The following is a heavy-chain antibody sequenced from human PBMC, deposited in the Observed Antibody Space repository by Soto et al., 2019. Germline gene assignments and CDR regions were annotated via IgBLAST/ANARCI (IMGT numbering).Heavy chain of an antibody. CDR2: ISAYNGNK. Sequence: QVQLVQSGGEVKKPGASVEVSCRTSGYMFTTYGISWVRQAPGQGLEWMAWISAYNGNKKYAQKFQGRVTMTTETSTSTVSMELRPLTFDDTGTYFCARTGGGMAARPLEYWGQGTLVTVSS. CDR1: GYMFTTYG. D-gene: IGHD6-6*01. J-gene: IGHJ4*02. CDR3: ARTGGGMAARPLEY. V-gene: IGHV1-18*04.